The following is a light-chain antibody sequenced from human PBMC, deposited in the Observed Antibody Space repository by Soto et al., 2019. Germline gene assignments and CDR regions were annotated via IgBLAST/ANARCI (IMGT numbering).Light chain of an antibody. J-gene: IGKJ4*01. Sequence: EIVMTQSPATLSVSPGERATLSCRARQSVSSNLAWYQQKPGQAPRLLIYGASTRATGIPARFSGSGSGTEVTLTISSLQSEDFAVYYCQQYKNWPFTFGGGTKVEIK. V-gene: IGKV3-15*01. CDR1: QSVSSN. CDR2: GAS. CDR3: QQYKNWPFT.